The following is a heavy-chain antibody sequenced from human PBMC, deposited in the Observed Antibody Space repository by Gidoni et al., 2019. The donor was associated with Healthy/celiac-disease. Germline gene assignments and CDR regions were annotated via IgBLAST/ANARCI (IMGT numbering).Heavy chain of an antibody. CDR3: AKDHGSSYYDSSGPGFDP. CDR1: GFTFSSYA. CDR2: ISGSGGST. V-gene: IGHV3-23*01. Sequence: GGSLRLSCAASGFTFSSYAMSWVRQAPGKGLEWVSAISGSGGSTYYADSVKGRFTISRDNSKNTLYLQMNSLRAEDTAVYYCAKDHGSSYYDSSGPGFDPWGQGTLVTVSS. D-gene: IGHD3-22*01. J-gene: IGHJ5*02.